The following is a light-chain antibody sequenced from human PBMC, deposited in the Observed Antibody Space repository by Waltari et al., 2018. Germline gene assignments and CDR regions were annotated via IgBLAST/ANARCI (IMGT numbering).Light chain of an antibody. J-gene: IGKJ1*01. CDR1: QYISTY. V-gene: IGKV1-39*01. CDR3: QQSYDTPRT. Sequence: DFQMTQSPSSTLSASVGDRVTITCRASQYISTYLNWYQQKPGKGPKLRIYAASTLQSGVPSRFSGSGSGTDFTFTISRLQLEDFATYYCQQSYDTPRTFGQGTKVEVK. CDR2: AAS.